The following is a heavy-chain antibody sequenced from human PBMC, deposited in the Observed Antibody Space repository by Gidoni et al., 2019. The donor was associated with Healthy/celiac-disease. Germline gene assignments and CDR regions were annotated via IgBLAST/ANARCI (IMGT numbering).Heavy chain of an antibody. CDR3: ATSGWQEGYFDY. CDR2: ISGSGGST. J-gene: IGHJ4*02. D-gene: IGHD6-19*01. Sequence: EVQLLESGGGLVQPGGSLRLSCAASGFPFSSYAMSWVRQAPGKGLEGVSAISGSGGSTYYADSVKGRFTISRDNSKNTLYLQMNSLRAEDTAVYYCATSGWQEGYFDYWGQGTLVTVSS. CDR1: GFPFSSYA. V-gene: IGHV3-23*01.